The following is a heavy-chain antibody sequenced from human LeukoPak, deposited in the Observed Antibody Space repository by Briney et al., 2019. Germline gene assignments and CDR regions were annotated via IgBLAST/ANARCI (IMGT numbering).Heavy chain of an antibody. J-gene: IGHJ5*02. CDR3: ARADCSSSTCYLRRSWFDP. Sequence: PGGSLRLSCAASGFTFGDYTMNWVRQAPGERLEWVSYISSSSGTIYYADSVKGRFTISRDNAKNSLYLQMNSLRAEDTAVYYCARADCSSSTCYLRRSWFDPWGQGTLVTVSS. CDR2: ISSSSGTI. V-gene: IGHV3-48*01. CDR1: GFTFGDYT. D-gene: IGHD2-2*01.